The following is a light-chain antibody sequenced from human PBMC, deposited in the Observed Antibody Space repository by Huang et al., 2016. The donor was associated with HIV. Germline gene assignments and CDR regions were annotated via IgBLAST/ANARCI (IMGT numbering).Light chain of an antibody. V-gene: IGKV3-15*01. CDR1: QSVSSN. J-gene: IGKJ3*01. CDR3: QQYNNWLFT. Sequence: EIVMTQSPVTLSVSPGERATLSCRASQSVSSNLAWYKQKPGQAPRLLIYGAATRATGIPARLSGSGSGTEFTLTISSLQSEDFAVYYCQQYNNWLFTFGPGTKVDIK. CDR2: GAA.